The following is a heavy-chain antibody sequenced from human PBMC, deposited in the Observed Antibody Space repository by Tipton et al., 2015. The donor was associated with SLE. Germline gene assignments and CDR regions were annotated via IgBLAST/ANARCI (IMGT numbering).Heavy chain of an antibody. D-gene: IGHD1/OR15-1a*01. CDR2: IWSDGSNK. J-gene: IGHJ4*02. Sequence: SLRLSCAASGFTLTGLGMHWVRQAPGKGLEWVAVIWSDGSNKYYVDSVKGRFTISRDNARNSVYLQMNVLRADDTAVYYCTRNIGHEMSDYWGQGTLVIVSS. V-gene: IGHV3-33*03. CDR3: TRNIGHEMSDY. CDR1: GFTLTGLG.